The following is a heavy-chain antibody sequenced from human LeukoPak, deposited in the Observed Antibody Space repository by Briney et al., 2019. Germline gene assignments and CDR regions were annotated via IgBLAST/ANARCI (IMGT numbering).Heavy chain of an antibody. D-gene: IGHD1-14*01. CDR1: GFTFSSYS. CDR2: ISGSSQYI. V-gene: IGHV3-21*01. Sequence: PGGSLRLSCAASGFTFSSYSMNWVRQAPGKGLEWVSSISGSSQYIYYADSIKGRFTMSRDNTKDSLVLLMNSLRAEDTAVYYCARDRVRETYSRNYYNGMDVWGQGTTVTVSS. CDR3: ARDRVRETYSRNYYNGMDV. J-gene: IGHJ6*02.